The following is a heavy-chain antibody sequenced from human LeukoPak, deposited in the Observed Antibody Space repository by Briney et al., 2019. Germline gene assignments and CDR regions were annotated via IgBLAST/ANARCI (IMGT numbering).Heavy chain of an antibody. CDR3: TREVGEVVVPTPGYFDY. CDR1: GFTVTSNY. D-gene: IGHD3-22*01. J-gene: IGHJ4*02. V-gene: IGHV3-66*02. CDR2: IYSGGNT. Sequence: TGGSLRLSCAASGFTVTSNYMSWVRQVPGKGLEWVSVIYSGGNTYYADSVKGRFTISRDNSKNTLYLQMNSLRAEDTAVYYCTREVGEVVVPTPGYFDYWGQGTLVTVSS.